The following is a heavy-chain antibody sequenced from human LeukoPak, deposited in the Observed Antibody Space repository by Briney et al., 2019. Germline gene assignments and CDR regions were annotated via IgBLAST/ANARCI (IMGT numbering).Heavy chain of an antibody. V-gene: IGHV3-7*01. CDR1: GFTFTTYW. CDR3: ARESQGYDSKGNYYYYYYMDV. D-gene: IGHD3-22*01. J-gene: IGHJ6*03. CDR2: IKYDGSKK. Sequence: GGSLRLSCAASGFTFTTYWMIWVRQAPGQGLEWVANIKYDGSKKYYVDSVEGRFTISIDNARNSLYLQMNSLRAEDTAVYYCARESQGYDSKGNYYYYYYMDVWGKGTTVTVSS.